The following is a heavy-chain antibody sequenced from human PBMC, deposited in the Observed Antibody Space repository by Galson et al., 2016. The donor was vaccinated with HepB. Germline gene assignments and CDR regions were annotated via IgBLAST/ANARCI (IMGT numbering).Heavy chain of an antibody. CDR1: GYIFTKYG. D-gene: IGHD4-17*01. J-gene: IGHJ4*02. Sequence: SVKVSCKASGYIFTKYGISWVRQAPGQGLEWMGWISPYNGNTNYAQNLQGRVTMTTDSSTNTAYMELRSLRPDDTAIYYCARDPTVIYGDYANIGGSDFWGRGTLVTVSS. CDR2: ISPYNGNT. V-gene: IGHV1-18*01. CDR3: ARDPTVIYGDYANIGGSDF.